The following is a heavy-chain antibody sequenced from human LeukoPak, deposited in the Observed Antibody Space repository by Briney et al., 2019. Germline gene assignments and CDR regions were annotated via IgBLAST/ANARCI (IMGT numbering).Heavy chain of an antibody. Sequence: KTGGSLRLSCAASGSTFSSYNMNWVRQAPGKGLEWVSSISSTSNYIYYADSVKGRFIISRDNARNSLYLQMNSLRAEDMALYYCAKGGIAVAGTWFDPWGQGTLVTVSS. CDR1: GSTFSSYN. CDR3: AKGGIAVAGTWFDP. V-gene: IGHV3-21*04. D-gene: IGHD6-19*01. CDR2: ISSTSNYI. J-gene: IGHJ5*02.